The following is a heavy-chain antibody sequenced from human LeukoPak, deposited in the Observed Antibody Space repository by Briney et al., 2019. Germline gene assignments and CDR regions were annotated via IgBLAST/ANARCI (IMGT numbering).Heavy chain of an antibody. Sequence: GASVKVSCKASGYTFTGYYMHWVRQAPGQGLEWMGWINPNSGGTNYAQKFQGRVTMTRDTSISTAYMELSRLRSDDTAVYYCARGLDIVVVPAASDAFDIWGQGTMVTVSS. J-gene: IGHJ3*02. CDR3: ARGLDIVVVPAASDAFDI. CDR1: GYTFTGYY. V-gene: IGHV1-2*02. D-gene: IGHD2-2*03. CDR2: INPNSGGT.